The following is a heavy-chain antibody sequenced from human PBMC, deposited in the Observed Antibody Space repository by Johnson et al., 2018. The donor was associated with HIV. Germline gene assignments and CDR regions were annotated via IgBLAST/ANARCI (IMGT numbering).Heavy chain of an antibody. CDR3: AKGPQGIATPDAFDI. CDR2: ISYDGSDK. Sequence: VQLVESGGGVVQPGRSLRLSCAASGFTFSSYAMHWVRQAPGKGLEWVAVISYDGSDKYYADSVKGRFTISRDNSKNTLYLQMNSLRAEDTAVYYCAKGPQGIATPDAFDIWGHGLMVTVSS. J-gene: IGHJ3*02. V-gene: IGHV3-30*04. CDR1: GFTFSSYA. D-gene: IGHD2-21*01.